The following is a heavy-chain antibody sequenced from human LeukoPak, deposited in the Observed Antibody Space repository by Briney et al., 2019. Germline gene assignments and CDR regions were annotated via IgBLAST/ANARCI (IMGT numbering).Heavy chain of an antibody. V-gene: IGHV4-34*01. CDR1: GGSFSGYY. Sequence: SETLSLTCAVYGGSFSGYYWSWIRQPPGKGLEWIGEINHSGSTNYNPSLKSRVTISVDTSKNQFSLKLSSVTAADTAVYYCARRSGDTAMVTSVAPSRYYYYYYMDVWGKGTTVTVSS. CDR2: INHSGST. D-gene: IGHD5-18*01. J-gene: IGHJ6*03. CDR3: ARRSGDTAMVTSVAPSRYYYYYYMDV.